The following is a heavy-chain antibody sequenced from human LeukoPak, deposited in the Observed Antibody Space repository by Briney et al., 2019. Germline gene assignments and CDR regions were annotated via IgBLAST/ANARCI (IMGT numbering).Heavy chain of an antibody. CDR2: IYYSGST. J-gene: IGHJ6*02. D-gene: IGHD5-18*01. CDR3: ARGGGPYSYGIQYGMDV. V-gene: IGHV4-59*01. CDR1: GGSISSYY. Sequence: PSETLSLTCTVSGGSISSYYWSWIRQPPGKGLEWIGYIYYSGSTNYNPSLKSRVTISVDKSKSQFSLKLSSVTAADTAVYYCARGGGPYSYGIQYGMDVWGQGTTVTVSS.